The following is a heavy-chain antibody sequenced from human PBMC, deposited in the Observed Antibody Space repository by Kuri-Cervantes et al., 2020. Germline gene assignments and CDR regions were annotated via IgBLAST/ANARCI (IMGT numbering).Heavy chain of an antibody. V-gene: IGHV3-33*01. CDR2: IWYGGSNK. D-gene: IGHD1-26*01. J-gene: IGHJ4*02. CDR1: GFTFSNYG. CDR3: ARILVSGSYYAGGYFDY. Sequence: GESLKISCAASGFTFSNYGMHWVRQAPGKGLEWVAVIWYGGSNKNYADSVKGRFTISRDNSKNTLSLQMNSLRVEDTAVYYCARILVSGSYYAGGYFDYWGQGTLVTVSS.